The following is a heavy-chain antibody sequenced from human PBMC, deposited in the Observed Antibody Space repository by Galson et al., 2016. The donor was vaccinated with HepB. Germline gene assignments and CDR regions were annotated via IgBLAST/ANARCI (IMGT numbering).Heavy chain of an antibody. Sequence: SLRLSCTVSDDSINRSPYFWGWIRQPPGKGLEWVSILYTGGTIYYADSVKGRFTISRDNSKNTLFLQMNSLRVDDTAVYYCAKDPGIAVGHAFDVWGQGTLVTVSS. V-gene: IGHV3-53*01. D-gene: IGHD6-19*01. J-gene: IGHJ3*01. CDR1: DDSINRSPYF. CDR2: LYTGGTI. CDR3: AKDPGIAVGHAFDV.